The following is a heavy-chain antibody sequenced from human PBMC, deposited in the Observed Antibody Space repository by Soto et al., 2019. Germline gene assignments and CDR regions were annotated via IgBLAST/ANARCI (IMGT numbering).Heavy chain of an antibody. V-gene: IGHV4-31*03. D-gene: IGHD6-6*01. J-gene: IGHJ5*02. CDR3: ARGSFSSSSSWFDP. Sequence: LSLTCTVSGGSISSGGYYWSWIRQHPGKGLEWIGYIYYSGRTHYNPSLHSRVSIAVDTTENQFSLKLTSVTAADTSVYYCARGSFSSSSSWFDPWGRGTLVTVSS. CDR2: IYYSGRT. CDR1: GGSISSGGYY.